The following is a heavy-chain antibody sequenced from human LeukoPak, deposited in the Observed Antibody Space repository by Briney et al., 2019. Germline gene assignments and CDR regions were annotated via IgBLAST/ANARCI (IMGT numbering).Heavy chain of an antibody. V-gene: IGHV3-30-3*01. CDR2: ISYDGSNK. CDR1: GFTFSSYV. Sequence: GRSLRLSCAASGFTFSSYVMHWVRQAPGKGLEWVAVISYDGSNKYYADSVKGRFTISRDNSKNTLYLQMNSLRAEDTAVYYCARVGSNYDILTGYYKDWGQGTLVTVSS. J-gene: IGHJ4*02. D-gene: IGHD3-9*01. CDR3: ARVGSNYDILTGYYKD.